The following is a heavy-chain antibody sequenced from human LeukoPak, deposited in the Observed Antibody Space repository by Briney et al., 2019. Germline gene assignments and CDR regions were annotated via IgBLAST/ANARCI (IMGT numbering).Heavy chain of an antibody. CDR3: AKDSRFMVRGVICDK. J-gene: IGHJ4*02. D-gene: IGHD3-10*01. CDR2: ISGSGGST. CDR1: GFTFSSYG. V-gene: IGHV3-23*01. Sequence: GGSLRLSCAASGFTFSSYGMSWVRQAPGKGLEWVSAISGSGGSTYYADSVKGRFTISRDNSKNTLYLQMNSLRAEDTAVYYCAKDSRFMVRGVICDKWGQGTLVTVSS.